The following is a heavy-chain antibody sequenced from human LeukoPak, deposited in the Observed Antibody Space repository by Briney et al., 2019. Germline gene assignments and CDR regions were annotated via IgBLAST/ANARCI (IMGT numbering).Heavy chain of an antibody. J-gene: IGHJ4*02. CDR1: GFTFSSYA. D-gene: IGHD3-10*01. CDR3: AKRASGSGTSLYYFDY. Sequence: GGSLRLSCAASGFTFSSYAMSWIRQAPGKGLEWVSVISNSAGSTFYADSVKGRFTISRDNSKNTLYLQMNSLRAEDTAVYYCAKRASGSGTSLYYFDYWGQGTLVTVSS. V-gene: IGHV3-23*01. CDR2: ISNSAGST.